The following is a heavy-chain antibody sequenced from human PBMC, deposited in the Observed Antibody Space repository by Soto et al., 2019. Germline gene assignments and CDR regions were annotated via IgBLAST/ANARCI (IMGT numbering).Heavy chain of an antibody. Sequence: EVPLLESGGDLVQPGGSLRLSCIASGFTFSSYAMIWVRQSPGKGLEWVSAITGRGDDTYHADSVKGRFTISRDNSKNTLYLQMNSLRADDTAVYYCAKGSRTSRPYYFDFWGQGTLVTVSS. D-gene: IGHD2-8*01. J-gene: IGHJ4*02. CDR3: AKGSRTSRPYYFDF. V-gene: IGHV3-23*01. CDR1: GFTFSSYA. CDR2: ITGRGDDT.